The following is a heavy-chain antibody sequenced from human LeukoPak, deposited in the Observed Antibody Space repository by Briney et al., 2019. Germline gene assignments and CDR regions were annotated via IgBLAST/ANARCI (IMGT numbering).Heavy chain of an antibody. CDR3: ARHSVPYYDSSGFPY. CDR1: GYNFITYW. J-gene: IGHJ4*02. CDR2: IYPGDSDT. V-gene: IGHV5-51*01. D-gene: IGHD3-22*01. Sequence: GESLKISCKGSGYNFITYWIGWVRQMPGKGPEWMGIIYPGDSDTRYSPSFKGQVTISVDTSISTAYLQWSSLKASDTAIYYRARHSVPYYDSSGFPYWGQGSLVTVSS.